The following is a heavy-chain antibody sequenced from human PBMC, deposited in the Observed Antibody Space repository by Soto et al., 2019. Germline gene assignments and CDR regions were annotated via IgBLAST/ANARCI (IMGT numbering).Heavy chain of an antibody. V-gene: IGHV1-18*01. D-gene: IGHD1-1*01. J-gene: IGHJ4*02. CDR3: ARDSTRYKADY. CDR2: ISAYNGNT. Sequence: QVQLVQSGAEVKKPGASVKVSCKASGYTFTSYGISWVRQAPGQGLEWMGWISAYNGNTNDAQKLQGRVTMPTDTATSTAYRELRSQRADDTAVYHCARDSTRYKADYWGQGTLVTVSS. CDR1: GYTFTSYG.